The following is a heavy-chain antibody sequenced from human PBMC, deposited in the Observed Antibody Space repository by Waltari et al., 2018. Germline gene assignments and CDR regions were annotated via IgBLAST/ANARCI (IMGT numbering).Heavy chain of an antibody. CDR1: GYTFTSYD. D-gene: IGHD6-13*01. Sequence: QVQLVQSGAEVKKPGASVKVSCKASGYTFTSYDINWVRQATGQGLEWMGWMNPNSGNTGYAQKFRGRVTITRNTSISTAYMELSSLRSEDTAVYYCAREVAAGSYWYFDLWGRGTLVTVSS. CDR3: AREVAAGSYWYFDL. CDR2: MNPNSGNT. V-gene: IGHV1-8*03. J-gene: IGHJ2*01.